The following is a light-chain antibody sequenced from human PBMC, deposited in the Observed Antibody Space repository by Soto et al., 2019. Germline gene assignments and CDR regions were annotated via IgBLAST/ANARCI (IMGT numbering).Light chain of an antibody. J-gene: IGKJ5*01. CDR2: GTS. Sequence: VVLTQSPATLSLSPGERATLSCRASQSVGTYLAWYQQKPGQAPRLLIYGTSSRATGIPDRFSGSGSGTDFTLTISRLEPEDFAVYYCQQYGNSPITFGQGTRLEI. V-gene: IGKV3-20*01. CDR3: QQYGNSPIT. CDR1: QSVGTY.